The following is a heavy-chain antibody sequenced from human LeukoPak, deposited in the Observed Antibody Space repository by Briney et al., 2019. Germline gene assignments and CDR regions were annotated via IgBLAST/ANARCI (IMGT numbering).Heavy chain of an antibody. D-gene: IGHD2-2*01. CDR1: GFTFSSYS. V-gene: IGHV3-21*01. J-gene: IGHJ6*02. Sequence: GGSLRLSCAASGFTFSSYSMNWVRQAPGKGLEWVSSISSSSSYIYYADSVKGRFTISRDNAKNSLYLQMNSLRAGDTAVYYCARDVGGEYQLLGYYYYGMDVWGQGTTVTVSS. CDR3: ARDVGGEYQLLGYYYYGMDV. CDR2: ISSSSSYI.